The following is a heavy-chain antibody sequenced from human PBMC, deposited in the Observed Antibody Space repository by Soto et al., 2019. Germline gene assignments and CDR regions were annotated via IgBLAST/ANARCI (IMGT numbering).Heavy chain of an antibody. V-gene: IGHV3-7*05. CDR2: IKQDGSEK. J-gene: IGHJ4*02. D-gene: IGHD1-1*01. Sequence: EVQLVESGGGLVQPGGSLRLSCAASGFTFSTYWMSWVRQAPGKGLEWVANIKQDGSEKYYVDSVKGRFTISRDNAKNSLYLQMDSLRAGDTAVYYCARDQSVTRTPGVDYWGQGTLVAVSS. CDR3: ARDQSVTRTPGVDY. CDR1: GFTFSTYW.